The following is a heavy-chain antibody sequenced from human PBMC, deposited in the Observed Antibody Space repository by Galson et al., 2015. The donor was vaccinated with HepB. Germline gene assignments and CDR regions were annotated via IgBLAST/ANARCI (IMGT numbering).Heavy chain of an antibody. J-gene: IGHJ4*02. CDR3: AREDATITVAALEY. V-gene: IGHV3-33*01. CDR1: GFDFGNYG. Sequence: SLSLSCAASGFDFGNYGMHCVRQAPGTGLEWMAPIWKDGSNKSYADSLKGRFRISRDNAKNTLFLEADSVRAEDTAVYYCAREDATITVAALEYWGPGVLVTVSS. CDR2: IWKDGSNK. D-gene: IGHD6-13*01.